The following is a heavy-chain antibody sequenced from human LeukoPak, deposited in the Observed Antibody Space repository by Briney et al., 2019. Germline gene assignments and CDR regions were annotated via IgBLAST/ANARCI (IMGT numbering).Heavy chain of an antibody. CDR3: ARGCPWFGEASFDY. J-gene: IGHJ4*02. CDR1: GFTFSSYG. CDR2: ISYDGSNK. Sequence: GGSLRLSCADSGFTFSSYGMHWVRQAPGKGLEWVPVISYDGSNKYYADSVKGRFTISRDNAKNSLYLQMNSLRAEDTAVYYCARGCPWFGEASFDYWGQGTLVTVSS. V-gene: IGHV3-30*03. D-gene: IGHD3-10*01.